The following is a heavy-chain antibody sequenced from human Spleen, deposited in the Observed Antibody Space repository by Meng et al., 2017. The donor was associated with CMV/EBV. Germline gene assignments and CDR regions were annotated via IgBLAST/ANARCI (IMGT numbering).Heavy chain of an antibody. Sequence: LPCTVSGGSMGRGTYHWAWIRPPPGKGLVWIGSISYSGTTYYNPSLKSRVTISGDTSKNQFYLSLHSLTAADTAVYYCALTMDNWFDPWGQGTLVTVSS. J-gene: IGHJ5*02. CDR1: GGSMGRGTYH. V-gene: IGHV4-39*07. CDR2: ISYSGTT. D-gene: IGHD3-10*01. CDR3: ALTMDNWFDP.